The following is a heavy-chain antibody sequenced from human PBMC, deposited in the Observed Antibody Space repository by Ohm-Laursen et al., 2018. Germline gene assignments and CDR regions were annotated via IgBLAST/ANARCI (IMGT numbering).Heavy chain of an antibody. D-gene: IGHD5-12*01. V-gene: IGHV4-38-2*01. CDR3: ARRVDSGHYFDF. CDR2: IYYSGST. J-gene: IGHJ4*02. Sequence: GTLSLTCAVSGYSISSGYYWGWIRQPPGKGLERIGNIYYSGSTTYTPSLKRRLTISVDTPKNEFSMNLCSATAADTAVYFCARRVDSGHYFDFWGQGTLVTVSS. CDR1: GYSISSGYY.